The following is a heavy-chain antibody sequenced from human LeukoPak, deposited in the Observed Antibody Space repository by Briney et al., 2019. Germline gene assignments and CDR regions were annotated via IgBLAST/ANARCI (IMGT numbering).Heavy chain of an antibody. CDR2: IYTSGST. D-gene: IGHD1-1*01. CDR3: ARERRGYYYYYMDV. CDR1: GGSISSGSYY. V-gene: IGHV4-61*02. Sequence: SETLSLTCTVSGGSISSGSYYWSWLRQPAGKGLKWIGRIYTSGSTNYNPSLKSRVTISVDASKNQFSLKLSSVTAADTAVYYCARERRGYYYYYMDVWGKGTTVTVSS. J-gene: IGHJ6*03.